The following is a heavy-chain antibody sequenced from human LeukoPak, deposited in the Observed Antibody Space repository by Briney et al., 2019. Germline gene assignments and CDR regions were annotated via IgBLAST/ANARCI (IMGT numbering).Heavy chain of an antibody. D-gene: IGHD6-19*01. CDR2: INWNGGST. J-gene: IGHJ3*02. CDR1: GFTFDDYG. V-gene: IGHV3-20*01. CDR3: ARSSYSSGFNDAFDI. Sequence: GGSLRLSCAACGFTFDDYGMSWVRQAPGKGLEWVTGINWNGGSTGYADSVKGRFTISRDNARNSLYLQMNSLRAEDTALYHCARSSYSSGFNDAFDIWGQGTMVTVSS.